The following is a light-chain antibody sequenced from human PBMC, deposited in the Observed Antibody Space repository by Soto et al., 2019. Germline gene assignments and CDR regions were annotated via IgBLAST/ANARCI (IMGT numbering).Light chain of an antibody. Sequence: EFVLTQSPGTLSLSPGERATLSCRASQTVRNNYLAWYQQKPGQAPRLLIYGASTRATGIPARFSGSGSGTEFTLTISRLQSEDFAVYYCQKYNDWPPITFGQGTRLEIK. CDR3: QKYNDWPPIT. CDR1: QTVRNN. J-gene: IGKJ5*01. V-gene: IGKV3-15*01. CDR2: GAS.